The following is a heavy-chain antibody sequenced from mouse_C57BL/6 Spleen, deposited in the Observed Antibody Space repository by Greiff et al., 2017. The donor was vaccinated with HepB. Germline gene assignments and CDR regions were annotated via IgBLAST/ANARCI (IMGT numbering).Heavy chain of an antibody. J-gene: IGHJ3*01. D-gene: IGHD1-1*01. CDR3: ARWGQYYGSSSWFAY. CDR2: INPNNGGT. V-gene: IGHV1-22*01. CDR1: GYTFTDYN. Sequence: EVQLQQSGPELVKPGASVKMSCKASGYTFTDYNMHWVKQSHGKSLEWIGYINPNNGGTSYNQKFKGKATWTVNKSSSTAYMELRSLTSEDSAVYYGARWGQYYGSSSWFAYWGQGTLVTVSA.